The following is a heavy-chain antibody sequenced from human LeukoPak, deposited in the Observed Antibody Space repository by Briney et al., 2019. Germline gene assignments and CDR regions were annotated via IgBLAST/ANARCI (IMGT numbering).Heavy chain of an antibody. D-gene: IGHD6-6*01. J-gene: IGHJ4*02. CDR1: GXTFSTYT. V-gene: IGHV3-21*04. Sequence: GGSLRLSCVASGXTFSTYTMNWVRQAPGKGLEWVSCISGSNSYIHYADSVKGRFTISRDNSQNTLSLQMNSLRAEDTAVYFCAKAGYRGSSVNYFDYWGQGTLVTVSS. CDR2: ISGSNSYI. CDR3: AKAGYRGSSVNYFDY.